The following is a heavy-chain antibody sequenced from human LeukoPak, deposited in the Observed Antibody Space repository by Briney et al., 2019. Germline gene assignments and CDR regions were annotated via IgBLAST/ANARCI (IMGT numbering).Heavy chain of an antibody. J-gene: IGHJ4*02. CDR3: ASMVVAATKRAGYFDY. CDR1: GGTFSSYA. D-gene: IGHD2-15*01. CDR2: IIPIFCSA. V-gene: IGHV1-69*05. Sequence: SVKVSCKASGGTFSSYAISWVRQAPGQGLEWMGGIIPIFCSANFAQKFPGRVTITTDESKSTAYMELSSLRSEDTAVYYCASMVVAATKRAGYFDYWGQGTLVTVSS.